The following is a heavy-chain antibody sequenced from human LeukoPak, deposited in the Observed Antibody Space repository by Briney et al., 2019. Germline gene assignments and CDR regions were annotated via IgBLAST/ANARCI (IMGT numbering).Heavy chain of an antibody. D-gene: IGHD6-19*01. Sequence: SETLSLTCTVSGGSISNSTYYWGWIRQPPGKGLEWIGSIYYSGSTYYNPSLKSRVTISVDTSKNQFSLKLSSVTAADTAVYYCARLREAYSSGWYPSWFDPWGQGTLVTVSS. V-gene: IGHV4-39*01. CDR1: GGSISNSTYY. CDR3: ARLREAYSSGWYPSWFDP. J-gene: IGHJ5*02. CDR2: IYYSGST.